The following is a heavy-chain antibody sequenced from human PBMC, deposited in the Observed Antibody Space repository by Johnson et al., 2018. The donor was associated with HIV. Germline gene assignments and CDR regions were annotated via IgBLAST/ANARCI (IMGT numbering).Heavy chain of an antibody. D-gene: IGHD5-12*01. Sequence: MQLVESGGGVVQPGRSLRLSCAASGFTFSSYAMHWVRQAPGKGLEWVAVISYDGSNKYYADSVKGRFTISRDNSKNTLYLQMNSLRAEDTAVYYCAKDRILSGYGPGAFDIWGQGTMVTVSS. J-gene: IGHJ3*02. CDR3: AKDRILSGYGPGAFDI. V-gene: IGHV3-30*04. CDR2: ISYDGSNK. CDR1: GFTFSSYA.